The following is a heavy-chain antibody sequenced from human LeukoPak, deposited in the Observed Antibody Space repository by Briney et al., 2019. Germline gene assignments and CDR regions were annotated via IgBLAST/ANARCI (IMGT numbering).Heavy chain of an antibody. Sequence: TSETLSLTCTVSGGSISSYYWSWLRQPAGKGLEWIGRIYTSGSTNYNPSLKSRVTMSVDTSKNQFSLKLNSVTAADTAMYYCARLGYCTGGNCFYFFDYWGQGTLLTVSS. CDR3: ARLGYCTGGNCFYFFDY. CDR2: IYTSGST. CDR1: GGSISSYY. J-gene: IGHJ4*02. V-gene: IGHV4-4*07. D-gene: IGHD2-15*01.